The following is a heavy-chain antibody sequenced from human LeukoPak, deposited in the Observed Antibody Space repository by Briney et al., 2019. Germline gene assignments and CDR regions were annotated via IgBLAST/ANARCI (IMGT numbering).Heavy chain of an antibody. CDR2: ISGSGGST. J-gene: IGHJ3*02. CDR3: AKDRGELLPMYAFDI. V-gene: IGHV3-23*01. Sequence: GGSLRLSCAASGFTFSSYAMSWVRQAPGKGLEWVSAISGSGGSTYYADSVKGRFTISRDNSKNTLYLQMNSLRAEDTAVFFCAKDRGELLPMYAFDIWGQGTMVTVSS. D-gene: IGHD1-26*01. CDR1: GFTFSSYA.